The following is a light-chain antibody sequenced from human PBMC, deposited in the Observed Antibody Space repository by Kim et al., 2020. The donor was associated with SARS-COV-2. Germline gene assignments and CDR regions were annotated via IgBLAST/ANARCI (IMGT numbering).Light chain of an antibody. Sequence: SVSPGKTATITCSGDKLGDKYAYWYQQKPGQSPVVVIYQDTRRPSGIPERFSGSNSGNTATLTISGTQAMDEADYYCQAWDSNNVVFGGGTQLTVL. CDR3: QAWDSNNVV. V-gene: IGLV3-1*01. CDR2: QDT. CDR1: KLGDKY. J-gene: IGLJ2*01.